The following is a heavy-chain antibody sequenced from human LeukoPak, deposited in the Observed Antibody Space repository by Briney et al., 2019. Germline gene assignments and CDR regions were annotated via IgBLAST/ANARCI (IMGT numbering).Heavy chain of an antibody. D-gene: IGHD3-22*01. J-gene: IGHJ4*02. Sequence: ASVKVSCKASGYTFTSYGISWVRQAPGQGLEWMGWISAYNGNTKYAQKLQGRVTMTTETYRSTAYMEMRRLRYEETDVYYCARDLVWEYYYDSSGYSAFDYWGQGTLVTVSS. V-gene: IGHV1-18*01. CDR3: ARDLVWEYYYDSSGYSAFDY. CDR2: ISAYNGNT. CDR1: GYTFTSYG.